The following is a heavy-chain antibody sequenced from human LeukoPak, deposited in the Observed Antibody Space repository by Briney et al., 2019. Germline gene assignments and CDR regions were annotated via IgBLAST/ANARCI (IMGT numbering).Heavy chain of an antibody. Sequence: GGSLRLSCAASGFTFSSYGMHWVRQAPGKGLEWVAVISYDGSNKYYADSVKGRFTISRDNSKNTLYLQMNSLRAEDTAVYYCARDAVVAARNYYYYMDVWGKGTTVTVSS. CDR2: ISYDGSNK. V-gene: IGHV3-30*03. CDR1: GFTFSSYG. J-gene: IGHJ6*03. D-gene: IGHD2-15*01. CDR3: ARDAVVAARNYYYYMDV.